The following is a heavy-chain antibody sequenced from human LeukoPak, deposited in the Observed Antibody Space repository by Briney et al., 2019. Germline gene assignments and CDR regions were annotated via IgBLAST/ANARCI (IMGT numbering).Heavy chain of an antibody. J-gene: IGHJ6*04. CDR2: IPYDGSNK. D-gene: IGHD3-10*02. CDR1: GFTFIGYG. V-gene: IGHV3-30*02. Sequence: GGSLRLSCAASGFTFIGYGMHWVRQAPGKGLEWVAFIPYDGSNKYYADSVKGRFTISRDNAKNSLYLQMNSLRAEDTAVYYCAELGITMIGGVWGKGTTVTISS. CDR3: AELGITMIGGV.